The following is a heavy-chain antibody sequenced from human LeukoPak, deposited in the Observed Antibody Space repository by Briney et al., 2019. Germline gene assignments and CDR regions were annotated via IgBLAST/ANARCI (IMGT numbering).Heavy chain of an antibody. D-gene: IGHD6-13*01. Sequence: GASVKVSCKAVGYTFTDYYILWVKQAPGKGLEWMGGFDPEDGETIYAQKFQGRVTMTEDTSTDTANMELSSLRSEDTAVYYCATSDKHSSSWFPFDYWGQGTLVTVSS. J-gene: IGHJ4*02. V-gene: IGHV1-24*01. CDR2: FDPEDGET. CDR3: ATSDKHSSSWFPFDY. CDR1: GYTFTDYY.